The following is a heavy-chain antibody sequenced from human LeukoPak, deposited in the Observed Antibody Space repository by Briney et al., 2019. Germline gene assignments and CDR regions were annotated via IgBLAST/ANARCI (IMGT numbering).Heavy chain of an antibody. D-gene: IGHD6-19*01. Sequence: NPGGSLRLSCAASGFTFSGYNMNWVRQAPGEGLEWVSSISSSGSHIYYADSVKGRFTISRDNANNSLYLQMNSLRAEDTAVYYCAKVKQWLVRPDFDYWGQGTLVTVSS. CDR3: AKVKQWLVRPDFDY. CDR1: GFTFSGYN. J-gene: IGHJ4*02. V-gene: IGHV3-21*04. CDR2: ISSSGSHI.